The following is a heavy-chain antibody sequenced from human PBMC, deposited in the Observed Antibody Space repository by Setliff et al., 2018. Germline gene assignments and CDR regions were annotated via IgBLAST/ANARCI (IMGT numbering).Heavy chain of an antibody. V-gene: IGHV4-59*01. J-gene: IGHJ3*02. CDR3: ARDPLRVVVTSDAFDI. Sequence: SETLSLTCTVSGGSISSYYWSWIRQPPGKGLEWIGYIYYSGSTNYNPSLKSRVTISVDTSKNQFSLKLSSVTAADTAVYYCARDPLRVVVTSDAFDIWGQGTMVTVSS. CDR1: GGSISSYY. CDR2: IYYSGST. D-gene: IGHD3-22*01.